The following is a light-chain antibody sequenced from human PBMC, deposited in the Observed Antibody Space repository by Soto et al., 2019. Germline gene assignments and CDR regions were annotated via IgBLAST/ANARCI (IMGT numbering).Light chain of an antibody. CDR2: LEGSGSY. Sequence: QSVLTQSSSASASLGSSVKLTCTLSSGHSSYIIAWHQQQPGKAPRYLMKLEGSGSYNKGSGVPDRFSGSSSGADRYLTISNLQFEDEADYYCETWDFNTRVFVGGTKVTVL. V-gene: IGLV4-60*02. CDR1: SGHSSYI. J-gene: IGLJ3*02. CDR3: ETWDFNTRV.